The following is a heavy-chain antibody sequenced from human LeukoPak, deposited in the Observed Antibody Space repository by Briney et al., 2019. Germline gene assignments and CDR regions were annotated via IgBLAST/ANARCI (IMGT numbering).Heavy chain of an antibody. CDR2: ISTYNGHT. CDR3: AGISSGWSETMYYFDY. V-gene: IGHV1-18*04. D-gene: IGHD6-19*01. J-gene: IGHJ4*02. Sequence: ASVKVSCKAPGYSFTSYGVTWVRQAPRQGLEWMGWISTYNGHTVYAEEFQGRVTMTTDTSASIVHMELRSLKSDDTAVYYCAGISSGWSETMYYFDYWGQGTLVTVSS. CDR1: GYSFTSYG.